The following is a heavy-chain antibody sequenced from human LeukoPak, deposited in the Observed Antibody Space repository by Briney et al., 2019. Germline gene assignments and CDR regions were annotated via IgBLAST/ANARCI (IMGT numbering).Heavy chain of an antibody. CDR3: ARGGIAVAGTYFSHYYYGMDV. V-gene: IGHV3-7*03. D-gene: IGHD6-19*01. Sequence: GGSLRLSCAASGFTFSSYWMSWVRQAPGKGLEWVANIRQDGNEKFYVDSVKGRFTISRDNSKNTLYLQMNSLRAEDTAVYYCARGGIAVAGTYFSHYYYGMDVWGQGTTVTVSS. CDR1: GFTFSSYW. J-gene: IGHJ6*02. CDR2: IRQDGNEK.